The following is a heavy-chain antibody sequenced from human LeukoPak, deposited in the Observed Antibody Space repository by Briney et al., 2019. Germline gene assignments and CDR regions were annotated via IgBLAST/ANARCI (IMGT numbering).Heavy chain of an antibody. V-gene: IGHV3-23*01. CDR2: ISGCGANT. Sequence: GGSLRLSCAASGFTFSSYGMSWVRQAPGKGLEWVSVISGCGANTYYADSVKGRFTISRDNSKNTVYLEMNSLRAEDTAVYYCAKPPGGSGWWSIHLAIDYWGQGTLVTVSS. CDR1: GFTFSSYG. CDR3: AKPPGGSGWWSIHLAIDY. J-gene: IGHJ4*02. D-gene: IGHD6-19*01.